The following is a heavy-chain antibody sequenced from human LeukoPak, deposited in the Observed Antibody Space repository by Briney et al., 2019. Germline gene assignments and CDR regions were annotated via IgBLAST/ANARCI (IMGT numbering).Heavy chain of an antibody. J-gene: IGHJ4*02. CDR2: INPSGGST. V-gene: IGHV1-46*01. CDR1: GYTFTSYY. D-gene: IGHD3-22*01. CDR3: ARDTNYYDSSGSYDY. Sequence: ASVKVSCKASGYTFTSYYMHWVRQAPGQGLEWMGIINPSGGSTSYAQKFQGRVTMTRDMSTSTVYMELSSLRSEDTAVYYCARDTNYYDSSGSYDYWGQGTLVTVSS.